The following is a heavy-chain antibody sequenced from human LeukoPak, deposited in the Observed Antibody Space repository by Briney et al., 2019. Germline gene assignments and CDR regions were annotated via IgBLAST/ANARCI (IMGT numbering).Heavy chain of an antibody. CDR1: GFTFSSYA. CDR2: ISSSGGTT. Sequence: GGSLRLSCAASGFTFSSYAMSWVRQAPGKGLEWVSGISSSGGTTYYADSVKGRFTISRDSSKNTLYLQMDSLRAEDTAVYYCARGSSSSFDYWGQGTLVTVSS. CDR3: ARGSSSSFDY. J-gene: IGHJ4*02. D-gene: IGHD3-10*01. V-gene: IGHV3-23*01.